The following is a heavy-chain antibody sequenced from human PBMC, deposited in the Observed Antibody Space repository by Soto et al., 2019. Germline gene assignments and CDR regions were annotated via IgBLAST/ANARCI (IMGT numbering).Heavy chain of an antibody. V-gene: IGHV1-69*01. CDR3: ARGVVVVAASQLGWFDP. J-gene: IGHJ5*02. CDR1: GGTFSSYA. CDR2: IIPMFGTT. D-gene: IGHD2-15*01. Sequence: QVQLVQSGAEVKKPGSSVKVSCKASGGTFSSYAISWLRQAPRQGLEWMVGIIPMFGTTKYAQKFQGSLTITADESTSTAYMELSSLRSGDTAVYYCARGVVVVAASQLGWFDPWGQGALVIVSS.